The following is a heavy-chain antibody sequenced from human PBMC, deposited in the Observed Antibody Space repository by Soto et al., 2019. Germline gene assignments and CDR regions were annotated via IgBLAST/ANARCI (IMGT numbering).Heavy chain of an antibody. CDR3: AVNGYSSSWYGYGMDV. Sequence: GGSLRLSCAASGFTFSSYAMSWVRQAPGKGLEWVSAISGSGGSTYYADSVKGRFTISRDNSKNTLYLQMNSLRAEDTAVYYCAVNGYSSSWYGYGMDVWGQGTTVTVSS. D-gene: IGHD6-13*01. J-gene: IGHJ6*02. CDR1: GFTFSSYA. V-gene: IGHV3-23*01. CDR2: ISGSGGST.